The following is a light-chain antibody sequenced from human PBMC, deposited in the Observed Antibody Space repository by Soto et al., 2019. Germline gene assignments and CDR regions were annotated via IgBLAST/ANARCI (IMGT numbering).Light chain of an antibody. Sequence: DXVTXTCWASRGIGNALAWYQQKPGTVPKLLIHSASTLQSGVPSRFSGSGSGTDFTFTINSLQPEDIGTYYCQHYNSFPITFGQGTRLEIK. CDR1: RGIGNA. V-gene: IGKV1-27*01. CDR2: SAS. CDR3: QHYNSFPIT. J-gene: IGKJ5*01.